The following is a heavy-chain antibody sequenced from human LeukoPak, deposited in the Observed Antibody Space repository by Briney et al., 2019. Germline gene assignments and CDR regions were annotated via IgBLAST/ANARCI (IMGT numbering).Heavy chain of an antibody. Sequence: TGGSLRLSCAASGFSFSDYAMSWVRQAPGKGLEWVSAITGPGEGTWYADSVQGRFTTSRDNSKNILYLQMNSLRAEDTAVYFCAKRMYGWYQIDYWGQGTLVTVSS. V-gene: IGHV3-23*01. CDR3: AKRMYGWYQIDY. CDR1: GFSFSDYA. CDR2: ITGPGEGT. J-gene: IGHJ4*02. D-gene: IGHD6-19*01.